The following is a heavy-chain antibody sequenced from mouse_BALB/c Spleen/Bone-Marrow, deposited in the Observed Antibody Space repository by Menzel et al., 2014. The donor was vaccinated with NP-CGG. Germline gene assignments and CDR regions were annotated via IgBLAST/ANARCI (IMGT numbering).Heavy chain of an antibody. J-gene: IGHJ4*01. CDR1: GYAFSTYW. CDR3: ARGARSAMDY. CDR2: IYRDGDT. Sequence: QVQLKESGAELVRPESSVKISCKASGYAFSTYWMIWVKQRPGQGLEWIGQIYRDGDTNYNGKFKGKATLTADKSSSTAYMQLSSLTSEDSAVYFCARGARSAMDYWGRGTSVTVSS. V-gene: IGHV1-80*01.